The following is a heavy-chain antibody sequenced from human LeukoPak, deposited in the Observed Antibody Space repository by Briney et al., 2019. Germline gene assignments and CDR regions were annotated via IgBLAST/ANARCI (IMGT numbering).Heavy chain of an antibody. CDR1: GFSFSSHA. D-gene: IGHD1-26*01. J-gene: IGHJ4*02. CDR2: LSGSGDFK. V-gene: IGHV3-23*01. Sequence: PGGSLRLSCSASGFSFSSHAMTWVRQAPGKGLEWVSALSGSGDFKYYADSVKGRFTISRDNAKSTLFLQMNSLRAEDTAVYYCARGDSGTYWFDYWGQGTPVTVSS. CDR3: ARGDSGTYWFDY.